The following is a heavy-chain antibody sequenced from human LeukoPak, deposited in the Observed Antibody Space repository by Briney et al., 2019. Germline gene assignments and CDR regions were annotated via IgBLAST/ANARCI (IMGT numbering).Heavy chain of an antibody. Sequence: ASVKVSCKASGYTFTSYAMSWVRQAPGQGREWMGWINTDTGIPTYAQGFTGQFVFSLDTSVSTAYLQISNLKAEDTALYYCARGRRYCDSTTCYGYYYMDVWGKGTTVTVSS. CDR2: INTDTGIP. D-gene: IGHD2-2*01. J-gene: IGHJ6*03. CDR3: ARGRRYCDSTTCYGYYYMDV. CDR1: GYTFTSYA. V-gene: IGHV7-4-1*02.